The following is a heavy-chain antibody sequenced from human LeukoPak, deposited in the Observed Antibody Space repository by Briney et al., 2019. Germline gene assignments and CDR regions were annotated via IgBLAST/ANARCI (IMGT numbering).Heavy chain of an antibody. CDR3: AREESDIVLSTMDV. J-gene: IGHJ6*04. V-gene: IGHV3-23*01. Sequence: GGSLRLSCAASGFTFSSYVMSWVRQAPGKGLEWVSSISGSGSSTFYADSVKGRFTISRDNSKNTLYLQMNSLRAEDTAVYYCAREESDIVLSTMDVWGKGTTVTVSS. CDR2: ISGSGSST. CDR1: GFTFSSYV. D-gene: IGHD2-8*01.